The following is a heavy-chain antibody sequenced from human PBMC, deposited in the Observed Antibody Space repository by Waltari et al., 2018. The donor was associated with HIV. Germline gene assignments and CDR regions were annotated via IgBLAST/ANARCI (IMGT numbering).Heavy chain of an antibody. Sequence: QLQLQVSRPGLVKPSETLSLICSVSGGSIGSSGHYWAWIRQPPGKGLEWVGGVSEDGSRKHKPTLESRVTISMDTSKNQFSLKMASVAAADTAVYYCARATEGDHSWIGAWGQGTRVTVAS. CDR2: VSEDGSR. J-gene: IGHJ5*01. V-gene: IGHV4-39*07. CDR1: GGSIGSSGHY. D-gene: IGHD2-21*02. CDR3: ARATEGDHSWIGA.